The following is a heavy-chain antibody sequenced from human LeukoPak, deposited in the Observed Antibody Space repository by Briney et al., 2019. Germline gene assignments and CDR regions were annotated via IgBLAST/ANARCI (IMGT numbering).Heavy chain of an antibody. D-gene: IGHD3-10*01. CDR1: GFTFKKYW. J-gene: IGHJ4*02. CDR3: AKFPSGSYYIFDY. CDR2: IKEDGSET. Sequence: GESLRLSCAASGFTFKKYWMNWVRQVPGKGLECLANIKEDGSETYYADSVKGRFTISRDNSKNTLYLQMNSLRAEDTAVYYCAKFPSGSYYIFDYWGQGTLVTVSS. V-gene: IGHV3-7*03.